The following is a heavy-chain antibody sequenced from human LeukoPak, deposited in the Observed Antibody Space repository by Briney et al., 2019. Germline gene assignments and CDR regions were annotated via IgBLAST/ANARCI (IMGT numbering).Heavy chain of an antibody. V-gene: IGHV3-23*01. CDR1: GFTFSSYT. J-gene: IGHJ4*02. CDR2: ISGSGGST. D-gene: IGHD3-10*01. CDR3: ARVRGDYYFDY. Sequence: PGGSLTLSCPISGFTFSSYTMSWVRQAPGKGLEWVSCISGSGGSTYYDSVQGRFAISRDNAKTSLYLQMNSLGAEDTAVYYCARVRGDYYFDYWGQGTLVTVSS.